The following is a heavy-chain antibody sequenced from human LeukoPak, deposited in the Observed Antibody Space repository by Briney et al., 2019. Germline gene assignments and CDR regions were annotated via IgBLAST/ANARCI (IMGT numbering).Heavy chain of an antibody. Sequence: SETLSLTCTVSGGSISSYYWSWLRQPAGKGLEWIGRIYTSGSTNYNPSLKSRVTMSVDTSKNQFSLKLSSVTAADTAVCYCARVSYYYGSGSYLVDYWGQGTLVTVSS. D-gene: IGHD3-10*01. V-gene: IGHV4-4*07. CDR1: GGSISSYY. J-gene: IGHJ4*02. CDR2: IYTSGST. CDR3: ARVSYYYGSGSYLVDY.